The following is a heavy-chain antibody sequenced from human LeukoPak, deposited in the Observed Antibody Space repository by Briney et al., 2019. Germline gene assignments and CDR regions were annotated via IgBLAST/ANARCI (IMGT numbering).Heavy chain of an antibody. Sequence: GRSLRLSCAASGFTFDDYAMHWVRQAPGKGLEWVSGISWNSGSIGYADSVKGRFTISRDNAKNSLYLQMNSLRAEDMALYYCAKDLQWELLLAFDIWGQGTIVTVSS. J-gene: IGHJ3*02. CDR3: AKDLQWELLLAFDI. CDR2: ISWNSGSI. D-gene: IGHD1-26*01. CDR1: GFTFDDYA. V-gene: IGHV3-9*03.